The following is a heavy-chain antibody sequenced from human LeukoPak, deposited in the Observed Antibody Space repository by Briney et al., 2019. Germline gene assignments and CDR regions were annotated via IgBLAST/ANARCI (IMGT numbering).Heavy chain of an antibody. D-gene: IGHD6-6*01. Sequence: GGSLRLSCAASGFTFDDYAMPWVRQAPGKGLEWVSGISWNSGSIGYADSVKGRFTISRDNAKNSLYLQMNSLRAEDTALYYCAPYSSSTGFYFWGQGTLVTVSS. V-gene: IGHV3-9*01. CDR3: APYSSSTGFYF. CDR2: ISWNSGSI. J-gene: IGHJ5*01. CDR1: GFTFDDYA.